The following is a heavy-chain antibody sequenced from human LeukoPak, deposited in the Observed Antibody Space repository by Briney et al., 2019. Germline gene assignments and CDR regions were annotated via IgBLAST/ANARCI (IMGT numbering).Heavy chain of an antibody. CDR1: GYTFTSYY. J-gene: IGHJ5*02. V-gene: IGHV1-46*01. CDR3: ARTVMTTRWFDP. Sequence: ASVKVSCKASGYTFTSYYMHWVRQALGQGLEWMGIINPSGGSTSYAQRFQGRVTMTRDTSTSTVYMELSSLRSEDTAVYYCARTVMTTRWFDPWGQGTLVTVST. D-gene: IGHD4-17*01. CDR2: INPSGGST.